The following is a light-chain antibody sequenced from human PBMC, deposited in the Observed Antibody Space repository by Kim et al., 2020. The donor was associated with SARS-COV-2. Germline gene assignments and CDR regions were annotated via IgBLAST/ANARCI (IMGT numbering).Light chain of an antibody. J-gene: IGKJ2*01. CDR2: EAS. CDR3: QQFKTNYAT. CDR1: QRGWRW. Sequence: ASVGGKGPTPCLARQRGWRWLALLPKKTGKAPELPIYEASTLTSGVPSRFRGRGSGTEFRLTISSLQPDDFATYYCQQFKTNYATLGQGTQLEI. V-gene: IGKV1-5*01.